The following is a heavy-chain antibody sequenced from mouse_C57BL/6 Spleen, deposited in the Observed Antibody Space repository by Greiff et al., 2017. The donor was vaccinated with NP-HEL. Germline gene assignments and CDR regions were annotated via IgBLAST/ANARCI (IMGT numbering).Heavy chain of an antibody. Sequence: QVQLQQSGPELVKPGASVKLSCKASGYTFTSYDINWVKQRPGQGLEWIGWIYPRDGSTTYNEKFKGKATLTVDPSSSTAYMELHSLTSEDSAVYFCARGITTNYYAMDDWGQGTSVTVSS. J-gene: IGHJ4*01. CDR3: ARGITTNYYAMDD. CDR2: IYPRDGST. CDR1: GYTFTSYD. V-gene: IGHV1-85*01. D-gene: IGHD2-4*01.